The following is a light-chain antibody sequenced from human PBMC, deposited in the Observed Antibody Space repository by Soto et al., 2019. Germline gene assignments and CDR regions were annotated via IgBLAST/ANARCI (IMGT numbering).Light chain of an antibody. CDR1: QSISTY. CDR3: QQYNSYS. Sequence: DIQMTQSPSSLSASVGDRVTISCRASQSISTYINWYRQKPGKAPKLLISAASSLQGGVPSRFSGSGSGTDFTLTITSLQPDDYATYYCQQYNSYSFGQGTKVDIK. CDR2: AAS. J-gene: IGKJ1*01. V-gene: IGKV1-39*01.